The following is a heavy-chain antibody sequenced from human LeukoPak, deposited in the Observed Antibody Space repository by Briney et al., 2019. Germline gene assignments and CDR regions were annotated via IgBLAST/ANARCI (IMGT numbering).Heavy chain of an antibody. CDR3: APGGDSTSGQ. J-gene: IGHJ4*02. CDR2: ISWNSGSM. CDR1: GFIFDDYA. V-gene: IGHV3-9*01. Sequence: GGSLRLSCAASGFIFDDYAVHWVRQAPGKGLEWVSGISWNSGSMEYADSVKGRFTISRDNARNSLYLQMTSLRVEDTAVYHCAPGGDSTSGQWGQGTLVTVSS. D-gene: IGHD2/OR15-2a*01.